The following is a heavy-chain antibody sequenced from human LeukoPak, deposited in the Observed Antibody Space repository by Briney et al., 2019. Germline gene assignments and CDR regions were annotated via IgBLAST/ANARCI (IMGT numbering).Heavy chain of an antibody. CDR2: ISESGST. V-gene: IGHV4-39*01. Sequence: SETLSLTCTVSGDSISSSTYYWGWIRQPPGKGLEWIGSISESGSTYHNPSLKSRVTISVDTSKNQFSLKLNFVTAADTAVYYYARHKGGSNGYWPRPVDCWGQGTLVTVSS. D-gene: IGHD3-22*01. CDR3: ARHKGGSNGYWPRPVDC. CDR1: GDSISSSTYY. J-gene: IGHJ4*02.